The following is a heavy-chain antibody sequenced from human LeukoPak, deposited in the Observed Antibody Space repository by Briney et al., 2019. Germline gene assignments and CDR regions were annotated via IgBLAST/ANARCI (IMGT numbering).Heavy chain of an antibody. CDR2: IYTGGTT. D-gene: IGHD3-16*01. CDR1: GFSVSGPH. V-gene: IGHV3-53*01. Sequence: PGGSPRLSCAASGFSVSGPHMSWARQAPGKGLEWVSAIYTGGTTYYADSVKGRFTISRDSSKNTLFLQLNSLRAEDTAVYYCARDQATLGGGLDSWGQGTLVTVSS. CDR3: ARDQATLGGGLDS. J-gene: IGHJ4*02.